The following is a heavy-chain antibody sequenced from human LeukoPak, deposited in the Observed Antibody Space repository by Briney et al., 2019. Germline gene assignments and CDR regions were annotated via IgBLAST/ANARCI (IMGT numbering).Heavy chain of an antibody. CDR1: GFTFSNYN. V-gene: IGHV3-48*01. CDR2: ISSSSTTI. Sequence: GGSLRLSCAASGFTFSNYNMNWVRQAPGKGLEWVSYISSSSTTIHYADSVRGRFTISRDNARNSLYLQMNSLRAEDTAVYYCARDFLEEVYWGQGTLVTVSS. D-gene: IGHD3-3*01. J-gene: IGHJ4*02. CDR3: ARDFLEEVY.